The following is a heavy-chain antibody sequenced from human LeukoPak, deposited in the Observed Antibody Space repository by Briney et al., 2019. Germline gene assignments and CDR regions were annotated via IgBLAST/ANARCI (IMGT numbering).Heavy chain of an antibody. V-gene: IGHV3-23*01. CDR1: GFAFSNYA. CDR3: ARTQTDYDFWSGYYRDMFYYYGMDV. Sequence: PGGSLRLSCAASGFAFSNYAVPWVRQAPGKGLQWVSAISGSGGTTYYADSVKGRFTISRDNSKKTLYLQMNSLRAEDTAVYYCARTQTDYDFWSGYYRDMFYYYGMDVWGQGTTVTVSS. CDR2: ISGSGGTT. D-gene: IGHD3-3*01. J-gene: IGHJ6*02.